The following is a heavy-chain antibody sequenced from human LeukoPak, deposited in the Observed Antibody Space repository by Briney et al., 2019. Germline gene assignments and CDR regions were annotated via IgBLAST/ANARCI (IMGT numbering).Heavy chain of an antibody. CDR3: ARDREGGGSCYDY. J-gene: IGHJ4*02. V-gene: IGHV1-46*01. CDR2: FNPSGGST. Sequence: GASVKVSCKASGYTFTSYYMHWVRQAPGQGLEWMGIFNPSGGSTSYAQKFQGRVTMTRDMSTSTVYMELSSLRSEDTAVYYCARDREGGGSCYDYWGQGTLVTVSS. D-gene: IGHD2-15*01. CDR1: GYTFTSYY.